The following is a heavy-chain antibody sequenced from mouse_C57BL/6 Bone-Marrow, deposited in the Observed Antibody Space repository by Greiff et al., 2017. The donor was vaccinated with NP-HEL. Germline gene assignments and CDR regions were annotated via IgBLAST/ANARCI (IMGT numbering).Heavy chain of an antibody. J-gene: IGHJ1*03. D-gene: IGHD1-1*01. V-gene: IGHV2-5*01. CDR1: GFSLTSYG. Sequence: VKLMESGPGLVQPSQSLSITCTVSGFSLTSYGVHWVRQSPGKGLEWLGVIWRGGSTDYNAAFMSRLSITKDNSKSQVFFKMNSLQADDTAIYYCAKKGYGSSHWYFDVWGTGTTVTVSS. CDR2: IWRGGST. CDR3: AKKGYGSSHWYFDV.